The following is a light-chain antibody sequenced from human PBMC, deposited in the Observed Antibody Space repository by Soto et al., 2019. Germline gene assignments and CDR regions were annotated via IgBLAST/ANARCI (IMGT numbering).Light chain of an antibody. J-gene: IGKJ1*01. CDR3: QHYNNWPRT. V-gene: IGKV3-15*01. Sequence: MVITQSAATLTVSPGERSTLSCRARQSVSSDLAWYQQKPGQAPRLLICGASTRATGIPARFSGSGSGTEFTLTISSLQSEDFAVYYCQHYNNWPRTFGQGTKVDIK. CDR1: QSVSSD. CDR2: GAS.